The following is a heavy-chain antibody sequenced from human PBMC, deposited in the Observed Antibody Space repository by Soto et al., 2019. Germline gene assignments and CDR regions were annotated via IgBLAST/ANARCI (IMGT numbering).Heavy chain of an antibody. Sequence: EVQVAESGGGLVQPGGSLRLSCAASGFTVSSNYMSWVRQAPGKGLEWVSLIYSGGSTYYADSVKGRFTISRDKSKNTVYLQMTSLRAADTGLYSCARDRFSSGTDVWGQGATVAVSS. J-gene: IGHJ6*02. CDR2: IYSGGST. V-gene: IGHV3-66*01. D-gene: IGHD3-10*01. CDR3: ARDRFSSGTDV. CDR1: GFTVSSNY.